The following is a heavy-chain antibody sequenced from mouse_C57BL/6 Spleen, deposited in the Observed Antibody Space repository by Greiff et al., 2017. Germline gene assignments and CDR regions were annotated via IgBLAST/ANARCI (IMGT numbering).Heavy chain of an antibody. Sequence: EVKVVESGGGLVKPGGSLKLSCAASGFTFSSYGMSWVRQTPDKRPEWVATISSGGSYTYYPDSVKGRFTISRDNAKNTLYLQMSSLKSEDTAMYYCARRLSTVFRYFDVWGTGTTVTVSA. V-gene: IGHV5-6*03. J-gene: IGHJ1*03. D-gene: IGHD1-1*01. CDR2: ISSGGSYT. CDR3: ARRLSTVFRYFDV. CDR1: GFTFSSYG.